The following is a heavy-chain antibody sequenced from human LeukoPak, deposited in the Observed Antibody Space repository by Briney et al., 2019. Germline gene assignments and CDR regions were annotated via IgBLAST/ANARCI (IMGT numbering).Heavy chain of an antibody. CDR2: FYYSGST. V-gene: IGHV4-39*07. Sequence: SETLSLTCTVSGGSISSSSYYWGWIRQPPGKGLEWIGSFYYSGSTYYKPSLKSRVTISVHTSKNQFSLKLSSVTAADTAVYYCASKDPYDSRAYLLDYWGQGTLVTVSS. D-gene: IGHD3-22*01. CDR3: ASKDPYDSRAYLLDY. J-gene: IGHJ4*02. CDR1: GGSISSSSYY.